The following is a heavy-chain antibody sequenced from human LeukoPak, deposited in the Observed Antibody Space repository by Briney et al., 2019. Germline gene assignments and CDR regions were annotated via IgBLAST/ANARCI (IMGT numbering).Heavy chain of an antibody. CDR3: ARVVYYGSGSYPPYWYFDL. CDR2: IHGSGNT. CDR1: GGSISGYY. Sequence: PSETLSLTCSVSGGSISGYYWSWVRQPPGKGLEWIGYIHGSGNTKYNPSLKSRVTISVDTSTNQFSLKLNSVTAADTAVYYCARVVYYGSGSYPPYWYFDLWGRGTLVTVSS. V-gene: IGHV4-59*01. D-gene: IGHD3-10*01. J-gene: IGHJ2*01.